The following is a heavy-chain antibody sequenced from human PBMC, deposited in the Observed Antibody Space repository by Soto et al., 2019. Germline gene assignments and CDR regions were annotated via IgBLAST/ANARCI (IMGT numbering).Heavy chain of an antibody. CDR1: GYTFTNND. CDR3: ARMESFGSLNWFDP. V-gene: IGHV1-8*01. CDR2: MNPGSGDT. J-gene: IGHJ5*02. Sequence: ASVKVSCKASGYTFTNNDVSWVRQATGQGLEWMGWMNPGSGDTGYAQKFQGRVTMTRDISIATAYMELTSLTSEDTALYYCARMESFGSLNWFDPWVQGALVTVSS. D-gene: IGHD5-18*01.